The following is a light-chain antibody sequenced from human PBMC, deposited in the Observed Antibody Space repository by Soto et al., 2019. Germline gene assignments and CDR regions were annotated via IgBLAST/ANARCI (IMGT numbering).Light chain of an antibody. CDR2: EVS. V-gene: IGLV2-8*01. Sequence: QSALTQPPSASGSPGQSVTISCTGTSSDVGGYNYVSWYQQHPGKAPKLMIYEVSKRPSGVPDRFSGSKSGNTASLTVSGLQAEDEADYNCSSYAGSSNVVFGGGTKLTVL. CDR1: SSDVGGYNY. CDR3: SSYAGSSNVV. J-gene: IGLJ2*01.